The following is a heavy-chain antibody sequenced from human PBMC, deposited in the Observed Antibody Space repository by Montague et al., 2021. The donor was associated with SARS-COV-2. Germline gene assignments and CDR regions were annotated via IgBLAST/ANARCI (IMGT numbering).Heavy chain of an antibody. J-gene: IGHJ3*02. Sequence: SETLSLTCAVSGGSISSRNWWSWVRQPPGKGLEWIGEIYHSGSTNYNPXXKSRVTISVDKSKNQFSLKLSSVTAADTAVYYCARGQITMVRGVPQRAFDIWGLGTMVTVSS. CDR1: GGSISSRNW. D-gene: IGHD3-10*01. V-gene: IGHV4-4*02. CDR2: IYHSGST. CDR3: ARGQITMVRGVPQRAFDI.